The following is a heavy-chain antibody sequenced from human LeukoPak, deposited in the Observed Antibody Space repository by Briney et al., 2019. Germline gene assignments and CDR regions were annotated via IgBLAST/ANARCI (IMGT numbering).Heavy chain of an antibody. CDR2: ISSSSSTL. CDR3: AREWSSSSGKAFDY. Sequence: PGGSLRLSCAASGFTFSSYSMNWVRQAPGKGLEWVSYISSSSSTLYYADSVKGRFTLSRDNDKNSLYLQMNSLRAEDSAVYYCAREWSSSSGKAFDYWGQGTLVTVSS. D-gene: IGHD6-6*01. V-gene: IGHV3-48*04. CDR1: GFTFSSYS. J-gene: IGHJ4*02.